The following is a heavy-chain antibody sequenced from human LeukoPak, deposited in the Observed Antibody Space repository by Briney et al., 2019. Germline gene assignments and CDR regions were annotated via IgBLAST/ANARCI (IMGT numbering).Heavy chain of an antibody. J-gene: IGHJ4*01. CDR1: GYTFSNHY. CDR3: ARASAYRSLDY. V-gene: IGHV1-46*01. D-gene: IGHD1-14*01. CDR2: ISPSGGTT. Sequence: GASVKVSCKASGYTFSNHYMQWVRQAPGQGLEWMGTISPSGGTTTYAQKCQGVVTMTGDTSTNTVYIELSSPRSEHTAVSFCARASAYRSLDYSGHGTLVTVSP.